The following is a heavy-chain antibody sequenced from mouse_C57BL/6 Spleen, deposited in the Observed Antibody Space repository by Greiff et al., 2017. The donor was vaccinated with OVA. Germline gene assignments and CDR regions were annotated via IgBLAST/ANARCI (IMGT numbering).Heavy chain of an antibody. CDR1: GYTFTSYW. V-gene: IGHV1-61*01. J-gene: IGHJ2*01. CDR3: AKGYPNFDY. Sequence: VQLQQPGAELVRPGSSVKLSCKASGYTFTSYWMDWVKQRPGQGLEWIGNIYPSDSETHYNQKFKDKATLTVDKSSSTAYMQLSSLTSEDSAVYYCAKGYPNFDYWGQGTTLTVSS. CDR2: IYPSDSET. D-gene: IGHD2-14*01.